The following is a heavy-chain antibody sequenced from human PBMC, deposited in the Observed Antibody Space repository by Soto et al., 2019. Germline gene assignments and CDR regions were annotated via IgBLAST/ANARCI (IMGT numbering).Heavy chain of an antibody. CDR2: ISAYNGNT. Sequence: QVQLVQSGAEVKKPGASVKVSCKASGYTFTSYGISWVRQAPGQGLEWMGWISAYNGNTNYAQKLQGRVTMTTDTSTSTAYMELRSLRSDATAVYYCARVYSSPGEGSMPFDYWCQGTLVTVSS. D-gene: IGHD6-13*01. CDR3: ARVYSSPGEGSMPFDY. CDR1: GYTFTSYG. V-gene: IGHV1-18*04. J-gene: IGHJ4*02.